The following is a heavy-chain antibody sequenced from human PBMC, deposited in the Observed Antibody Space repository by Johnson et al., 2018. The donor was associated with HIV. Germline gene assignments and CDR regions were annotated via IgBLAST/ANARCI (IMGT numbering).Heavy chain of an antibody. CDR2: LSYDGTNK. Sequence: VQLVESGGGVVQPGRSLRLSCAASRFTFSSYAMHWVRQAPGKGLEWVAILSYDGTNKYYADSVKCRFTISRDKSKNTLYLQMNSLRAEDTAVYYCAAGDSSGYYRQTDAFDIWCQGTMVTVSS. J-gene: IGHJ3*02. CDR3: AAGDSSGYYRQTDAFDI. CDR1: RFTFSSYA. D-gene: IGHD3-22*01. V-gene: IGHV3-30*04.